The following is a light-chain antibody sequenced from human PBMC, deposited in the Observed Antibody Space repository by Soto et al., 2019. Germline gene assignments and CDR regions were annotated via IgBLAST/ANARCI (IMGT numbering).Light chain of an antibody. CDR1: QSISSW. V-gene: IGKV1-5*03. J-gene: IGKJ1*01. CDR2: KAS. Sequence: DIQMTQSPSTLSASVGDRVTITCRASQSISSWLAWYQQKPGKAPKLLIYKASSLESGVPSRFSGSGSGTAFTLTISSLQPDDFATYDGQQYNSYSPWTFGQGPNVEIK. CDR3: QQYNSYSPWT.